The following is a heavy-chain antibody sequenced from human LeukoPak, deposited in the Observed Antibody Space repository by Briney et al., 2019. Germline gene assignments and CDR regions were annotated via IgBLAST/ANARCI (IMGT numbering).Heavy chain of an antibody. D-gene: IGHD4-17*01. CDR2: IIPIFGTA. CDR1: GGTFSSYA. V-gene: IGHV1-69*01. Sequence: GASVKVSCKASGGTFSSYAISWVRQAPGQGLEWMGGIIPIFGTANYAQKFQGRVTITADESTSTAYMELSSLRSEDTAVYYCARDPSYGDYLDNWFDPWGQGTLVTVSS. CDR3: ARDPSYGDYLDNWFDP. J-gene: IGHJ5*02.